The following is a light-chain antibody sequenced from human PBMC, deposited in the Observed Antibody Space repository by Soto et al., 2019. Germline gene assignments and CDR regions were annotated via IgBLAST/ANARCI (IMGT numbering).Light chain of an antibody. CDR3: LQHNIYPRT. Sequence: DVQMTQSPSPLSASVGDRVTITCRASQGIRDDLAWYQQKPGKAPKRLIYSASILQSGVPSRFSASGSGTEFTLTISSLQPEDFATYYCLQHNIYPRTFGQGTKVDIK. V-gene: IGKV1-17*01. J-gene: IGKJ1*01. CDR1: QGIRDD. CDR2: SAS.